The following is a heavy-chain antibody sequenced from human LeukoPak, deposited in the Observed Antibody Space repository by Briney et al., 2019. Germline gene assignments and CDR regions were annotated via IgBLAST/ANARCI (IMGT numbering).Heavy chain of an antibody. J-gene: IGHJ5*02. CDR3: ARTQITGTSWFDP. D-gene: IGHD1-20*01. V-gene: IGHV4-39*01. CDR1: GGSISSSSYY. Sequence: SETLSLTCTVAGGSISSSSYYWGWIRQPPGKGLEWIGGIYYSGSTYYNPSLRGRVTISVDTSKNQFSLKLSSVTAADTAVYYCARTQITGTSWFDPWGQGTLVTVSS. CDR2: IYYSGST.